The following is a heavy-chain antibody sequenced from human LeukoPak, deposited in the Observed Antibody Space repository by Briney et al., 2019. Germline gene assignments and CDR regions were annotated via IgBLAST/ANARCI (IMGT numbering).Heavy chain of an antibody. D-gene: IGHD1-26*01. CDR2: ISHSGTT. Sequence: PSGTLSLTRGVSAGPIDITNYWSWVRQAPGKGLEWIGEISHSGTTNYNPSLRSRVTMFLDRANNQFSLSLTSVTAADSAVYYCTRENRPFCATAYWGQGVLVTVSS. CDR3: TRENRPFCATAY. V-gene: IGHV4-4*02. CDR1: AGPIDITNY. J-gene: IGHJ4*02.